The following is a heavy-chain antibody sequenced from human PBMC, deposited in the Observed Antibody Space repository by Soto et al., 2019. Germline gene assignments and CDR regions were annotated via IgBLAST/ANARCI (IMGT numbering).Heavy chain of an antibody. Sequence: EVELVESGGGLVKPGGYLRLSCADSGIILSRYTMNWVRQAQEKGLEWVSSISDSGYMFYADSVKGRFTISRDNVKNSVYLQMNSLRAEDTGVYDCARDDFWSGSRNGMDLWGQGTTVTVSS. CDR1: GIILSRYT. D-gene: IGHD3-3*01. CDR3: ARDDFWSGSRNGMDL. V-gene: IGHV3-21*01. CDR2: ISDSGYM. J-gene: IGHJ6*02.